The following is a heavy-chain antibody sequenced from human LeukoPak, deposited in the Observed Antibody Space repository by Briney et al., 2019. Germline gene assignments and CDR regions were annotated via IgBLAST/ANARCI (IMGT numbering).Heavy chain of an antibody. Sequence: GGSLRLSCAASGFTFSSYEMNWVRQAPGKGLEWVSYISSSGSTIYYADSVRGRFTISRDNSKNTLYLQMSSLRAEDTAMYYCARDRLTTVTTFHFDYWGQGTLVTVSS. CDR3: ARDRLTTVTTFHFDY. J-gene: IGHJ4*02. CDR2: ISSSGSTI. CDR1: GFTFSSYE. V-gene: IGHV3-48*03. D-gene: IGHD4-17*01.